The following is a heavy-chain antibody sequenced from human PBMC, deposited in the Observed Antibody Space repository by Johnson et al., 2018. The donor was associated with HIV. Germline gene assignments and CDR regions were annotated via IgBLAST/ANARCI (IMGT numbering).Heavy chain of an antibody. D-gene: IGHD3-3*01. CDR2: ISYDGSNK. Sequence: QVQLVESGGGVVQPGRSLRLSCAASGFSFSNYAMDWVRQAPGKGLEWVAVISYDGSNKYYADSVKGRFTISRDNSKNTLYLQMNSLRAEDTAVDYCAREVGSYVFWSGYPPFDAFDIWGQGTMVTVSS. J-gene: IGHJ3*02. V-gene: IGHV3-30*04. CDR3: AREVGSYVFWSGYPPFDAFDI. CDR1: GFSFSNYA.